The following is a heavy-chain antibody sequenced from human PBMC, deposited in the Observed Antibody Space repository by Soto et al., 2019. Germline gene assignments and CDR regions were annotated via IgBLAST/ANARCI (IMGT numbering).Heavy chain of an antibody. Sequence: GGSLRLSCAASGFTFSNAWMSWVRQAPGKGLEWVGRIKSKTDGGTTDYAAPVKGRFTISRDDSKNTLFLQINSLETEDTAVYYCTTVPYYDGRSSRFDPWGQGTLVTVSS. CDR3: TTVPYYDGRSSRFDP. J-gene: IGHJ5*02. V-gene: IGHV3-15*01. CDR1: GFTFSNAW. D-gene: IGHD3-3*01. CDR2: IKSKTDGGTT.